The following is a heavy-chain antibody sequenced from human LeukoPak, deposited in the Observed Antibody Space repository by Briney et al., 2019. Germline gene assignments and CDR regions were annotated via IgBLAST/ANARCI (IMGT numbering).Heavy chain of an antibody. J-gene: IGHJ6*03. Sequence: GGSLRLSCAASGFTFSNSAMTWVRQAPGKGLEWVSAISGSGGSTYYADSVKGRFTISRDNSKSTLYLQMNSLRGEDTAVYYCARDGYSGSYYRLYYFFMDVWGKGTTVTVSS. D-gene: IGHD1-26*01. V-gene: IGHV3-23*01. CDR2: ISGSGGST. CDR1: GFTFSNSA. CDR3: ARDGYSGSYYRLYYFFMDV.